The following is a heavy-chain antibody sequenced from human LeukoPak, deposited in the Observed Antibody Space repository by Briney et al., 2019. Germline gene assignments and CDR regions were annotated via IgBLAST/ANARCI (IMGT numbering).Heavy chain of an antibody. Sequence: GGSLRLSCAASGFTFSSYWMSWVRQAPGKGLEWVANIKKDGSEKYYVDSVKGRFTISRDNAKNSLYLQMNSLRAEDTAVYYCARVDIVATDAGDYWGQGTLVTVSS. D-gene: IGHD5-12*01. CDR3: ARVDIVATDAGDY. CDR1: GFTFSSYW. J-gene: IGHJ4*02. V-gene: IGHV3-7*01. CDR2: IKKDGSEK.